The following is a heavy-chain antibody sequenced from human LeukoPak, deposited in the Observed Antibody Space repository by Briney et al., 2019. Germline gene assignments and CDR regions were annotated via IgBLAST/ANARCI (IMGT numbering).Heavy chain of an antibody. J-gene: IGHJ4*02. CDR3: TGVYGGCSGYSDY. CDR2: INSDGSTT. V-gene: IGHV3-74*01. D-gene: IGHD4-17*01. Sequence: GGSLRLSCAASGFTFSSYWMHWVRQAPGKGLVWVSRINSDGSTTSYADSVKGRFTISRDNAKNTLYLQMNSLRAEDTAVYYCTGVYGGCSGYSDYWGQGTLVTVSS. CDR1: GFTFSSYW.